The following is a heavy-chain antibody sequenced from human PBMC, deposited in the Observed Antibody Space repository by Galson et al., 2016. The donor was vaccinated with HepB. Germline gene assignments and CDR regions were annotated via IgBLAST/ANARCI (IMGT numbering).Heavy chain of an antibody. CDR3: ARGEQWRGGIFDY. V-gene: IGHV3-33*01. CDR2: IWYDGSNK. Sequence: SLRLSCAASGFTSSYGMHWVRQAPGKGLEWVAVIWYDGSNKYYADSVKGRLTISRDNSKNTLYLLMNSLRVEDTAGYYCARGEQWRGGIFDYWGQGALVTVSP. J-gene: IGHJ4*02. CDR1: GFTSSYG. D-gene: IGHD6-19*01.